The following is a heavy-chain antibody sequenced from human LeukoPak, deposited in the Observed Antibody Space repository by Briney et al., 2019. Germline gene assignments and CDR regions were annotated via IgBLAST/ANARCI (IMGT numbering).Heavy chain of an antibody. V-gene: IGHV3-7*01. CDR2: IKQDGSEK. D-gene: IGHD1-1*01. CDR3: ARGGSAWNEGQY. Sequence: PGGSLRLSCAASGFTFSKYWMSWVRQAPGKGLEWVANIKQDGSEKYYEDSVKGRFTISRDNAKNSLYLQMNSLRAEDTAVYYCARGGSAWNEGQYWGQGTLVTVSS. CDR1: GFTFSKYW. J-gene: IGHJ4*02.